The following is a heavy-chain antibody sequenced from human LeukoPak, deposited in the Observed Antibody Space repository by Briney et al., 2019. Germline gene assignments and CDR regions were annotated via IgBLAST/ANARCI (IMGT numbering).Heavy chain of an antibody. Sequence: PGGSLRLSCAASGFTFSSYGMHWVCQAPGKGLEWVAVISYDGSNKYYADSVKGRFTISRDNSKNTLYLQMNSLRAEDTAVYYCAKDSGGYTYVFDYWGQGTLVTVSS. CDR1: GFTFSSYG. J-gene: IGHJ4*02. D-gene: IGHD5-18*01. CDR2: ISYDGSNK. V-gene: IGHV3-30*18. CDR3: AKDSGGYTYVFDY.